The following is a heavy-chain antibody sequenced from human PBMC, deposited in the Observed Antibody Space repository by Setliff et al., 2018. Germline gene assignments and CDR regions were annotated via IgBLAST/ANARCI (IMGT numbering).Heavy chain of an antibody. V-gene: IGHV4-61*09. CDR2: ISPSGST. J-gene: IGHJ4*02. Sequence: NPSETLSLTCTVSGASISSDGYYWTWIRQPAGKALEWIGHISPSGSTTYNPSLKSRVTISPDTSKNHFSLKVNSVTAADTALYYCARSPSSGAYWNPRPFYSDYWGQGTLVTVSS. CDR3: ARSPSSGAYWNPRPFYSDY. CDR1: GASISSDGYY. D-gene: IGHD1-26*01.